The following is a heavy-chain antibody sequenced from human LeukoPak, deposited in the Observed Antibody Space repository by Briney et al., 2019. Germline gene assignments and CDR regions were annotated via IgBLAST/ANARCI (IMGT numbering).Heavy chain of an antibody. CDR2: IRYDGSNK. J-gene: IGHJ5*02. V-gene: IGHV3-30*02. D-gene: IGHD1-1*01. Sequence: GGSLRLXCAASGFTFSSYSMHWVRQAPGKGLEWVAFIRYDGSNKYYADSVKGRFTISRDNSKNTLYLQMNSLRAEDTAVYYCAKDRYGWFDPWGQGTLVTVSS. CDR1: GFTFSSYS. CDR3: AKDRYGWFDP.